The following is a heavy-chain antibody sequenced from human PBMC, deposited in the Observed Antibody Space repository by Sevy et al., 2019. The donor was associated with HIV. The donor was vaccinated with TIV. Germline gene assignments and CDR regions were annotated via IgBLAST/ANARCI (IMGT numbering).Heavy chain of an antibody. CDR3: ARESAAFTPRSGYGDDY. J-gene: IGHJ4*02. CDR2: ISSSSSYI. CDR1: GFTFSSYS. D-gene: IGHD5-12*01. V-gene: IGHV3-21*01. Sequence: GGSLRLSCAASGFTFSSYSMNWVRQAPGKGLEWVSSISSSSSYIYYADSVKGRFTISRDNAKNSLYLQMNSLRAEDTAVYYCARESAAFTPRSGYGDDYWGQGTLVTVSS.